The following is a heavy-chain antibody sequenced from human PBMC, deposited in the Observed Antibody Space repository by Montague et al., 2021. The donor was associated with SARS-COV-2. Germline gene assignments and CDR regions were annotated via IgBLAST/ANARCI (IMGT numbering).Heavy chain of an antibody. J-gene: IGHJ4*02. CDR3: ARGLLLSV. CDR1: GGSISTGCNS. V-gene: IGHV4-30-2*01. CDR2: IYVSGIT. Sequence: TLSLTCTVSGGSISTGCNSWSWLRQPPGRGLELIVYIYVSGITYYTPSFRSRVTIAVARTKNQFSLRLESVTAADTALYYCARGLLLSVWGQGTLVTVSS. D-gene: IGHD2-21*01.